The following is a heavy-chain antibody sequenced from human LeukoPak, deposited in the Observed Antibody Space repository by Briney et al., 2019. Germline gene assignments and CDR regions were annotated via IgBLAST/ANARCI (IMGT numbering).Heavy chain of an antibody. CDR3: AREAMVRGVPDAFDI. J-gene: IGHJ3*02. V-gene: IGHV3-21*06. D-gene: IGHD3-10*01. CDR2: ISSSSSYI. CDR1: GFTFSSYS. Sequence: NSGGSLRLSCAASGFTFSSYSMNWVRQAPGKGLEWVSSISSSSSYIYYADSVKGRFAISRDNAKNSLYLQMNNLGAEDTAVYYCAREAMVRGVPDAFDIWGQGTVVTVSS.